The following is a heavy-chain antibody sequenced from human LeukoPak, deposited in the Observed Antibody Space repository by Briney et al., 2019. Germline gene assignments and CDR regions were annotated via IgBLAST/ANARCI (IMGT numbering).Heavy chain of an antibody. V-gene: IGHV3-21*01. Sequence: GGSLRLSCAASGFTFSSYAMSWVRQAPGKGLEWVSSISSSSSYIYYADSVKGRFTISRDNAKNSLYLQMNSLRAEDTAVYYCARDTSSGYLYFDYWGQGTLVTVSS. CDR1: GFTFSSYA. CDR2: ISSSSSYI. D-gene: IGHD3-22*01. CDR3: ARDTSSGYLYFDY. J-gene: IGHJ4*02.